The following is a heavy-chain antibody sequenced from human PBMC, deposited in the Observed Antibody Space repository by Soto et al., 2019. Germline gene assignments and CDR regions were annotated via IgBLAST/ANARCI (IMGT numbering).Heavy chain of an antibody. V-gene: IGHV3-23*01. Sequence: LRLSCAASGFTFSSYAMSWVRQAPGKGLEWVSAISGSGGSTYYADSVKGRFTISRDNSKNTLYLQMNSLRAEDTAVYYCAKAGGYYDSSGYYYFDYWGQGTLVTVSS. CDR1: GFTFSSYA. CDR3: AKAGGYYDSSGYYYFDY. CDR2: ISGSGGST. D-gene: IGHD3-22*01. J-gene: IGHJ4*02.